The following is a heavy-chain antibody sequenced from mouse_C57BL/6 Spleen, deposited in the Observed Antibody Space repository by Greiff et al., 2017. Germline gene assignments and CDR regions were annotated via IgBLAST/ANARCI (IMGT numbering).Heavy chain of an antibody. J-gene: IGHJ4*01. D-gene: IGHD1-1*01. CDR3: ARSSYYGSSYAMDY. CDR2: IYPGGGYT. CDR1: GYTFTNYW. V-gene: IGHV1-63*01. Sequence: QVQLKQSGAELVRPGTSVKMSCKASGYTFTNYWIGWAKQRPGHGLEWIGDIYPGGGYTNYNEKFKGKATLTADKSSSTAYMQFSSLTSEDSAIYYCARSSYYGSSYAMDYWGQGTSVTVSS.